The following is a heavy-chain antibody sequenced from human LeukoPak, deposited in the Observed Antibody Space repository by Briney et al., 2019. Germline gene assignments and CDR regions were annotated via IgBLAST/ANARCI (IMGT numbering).Heavy chain of an antibody. CDR3: AGLSGDGFSSFDY. CDR2: IYLGDSDT. J-gene: IGHJ4*02. D-gene: IGHD5-24*01. V-gene: IGHV5-51*01. Sequence: GESLKISCKASGYSFTNYWIAWVRHMPGKGLELRGLIYLGDSDTRYSPSFQGQVTISADKSIATAYLQWISLKASDTTMFYCAGLSGDGFSSFDYWGQGTLLTVSS. CDR1: GYSFTNYW.